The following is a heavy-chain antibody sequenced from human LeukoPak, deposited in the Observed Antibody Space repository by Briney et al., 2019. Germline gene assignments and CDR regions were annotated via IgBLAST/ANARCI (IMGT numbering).Heavy chain of an antibody. D-gene: IGHD1-1*01. V-gene: IGHV3-53*01. CDR2: IYSGGST. Sequence: GGSLRLSCAASGFTVSSNYMSWVRHAPGKGLEWVSVIYSGGSTYYAYSVKGRFTISRDNSKNTLYLQMNSLRAEDTAVYYCARGYSYYYYGMDVWGQGTTVTVSS. J-gene: IGHJ6*02. CDR1: GFTVSSNY. CDR3: ARGYSYYYYGMDV.